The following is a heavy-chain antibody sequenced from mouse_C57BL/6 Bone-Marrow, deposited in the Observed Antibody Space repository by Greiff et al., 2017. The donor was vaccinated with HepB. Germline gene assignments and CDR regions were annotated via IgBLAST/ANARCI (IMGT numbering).Heavy chain of an antibody. CDR3: ARRSITTVVAFYYAMDY. J-gene: IGHJ4*01. CDR2: ISSGGSYT. CDR1: GFTFSSYG. Sequence: EVKVEESGGDLVKPGGSLKLSCAASGFTFSSYGMSWVRQTPDKRLEWVATISSGGSYTYYPDSVKGRFTISRDNAKNTLYLQMSSLKSEDTAMYYCARRSITTVVAFYYAMDYWGQGTSVTVSS. V-gene: IGHV5-6*02. D-gene: IGHD1-1*01.